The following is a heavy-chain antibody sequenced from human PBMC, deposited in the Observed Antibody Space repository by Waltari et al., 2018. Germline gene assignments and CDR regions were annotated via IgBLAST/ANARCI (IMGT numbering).Heavy chain of an antibody. CDR1: GGSFSGYY. J-gene: IGHJ6*02. CDR3: ARGVRRLAAAGTRAYYYGMDV. D-gene: IGHD6-13*01. CDR2: INHSGST. Sequence: QVQLQQWGAGLLKPSETLSLTCAVYGGSFSGYYWSWIRQPPGKGLGWIGEINHSGSTNYTPSLKSRVTISVDTSKTQFSLKLSSVTAADTALYYCARGVRRLAAAGTRAYYYGMDVWGQGTTVTVSS. V-gene: IGHV4-34*01.